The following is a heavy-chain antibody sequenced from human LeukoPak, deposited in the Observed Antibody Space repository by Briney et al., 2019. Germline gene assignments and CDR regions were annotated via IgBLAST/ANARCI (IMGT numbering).Heavy chain of an antibody. D-gene: IGHD6-6*01. CDR1: GYTLTELS. CDR2: FDPEDGET. V-gene: IGHV1-24*01. Sequence: ASVKVSCKVSGYTLTELSMHWVRQAPGKGLEWMGGFDPEDGETIYAQKFQGRVTMTEDTSTDTAYMELSSLRSEDTAVYYCATALEYSSSSGLDYWGQGTLVTVSS. J-gene: IGHJ4*02. CDR3: ATALEYSSSSGLDY.